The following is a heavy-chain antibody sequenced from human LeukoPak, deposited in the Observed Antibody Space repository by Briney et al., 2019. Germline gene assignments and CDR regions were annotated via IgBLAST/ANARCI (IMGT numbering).Heavy chain of an antibody. CDR2: INRDGSST. J-gene: IGHJ6*03. CDR3: ARAKFVFGELEYYYYYMDV. D-gene: IGHD3-10*02. CDR1: GFTLSSYW. Sequence: GGSLRLSCAASGFTLSSYWMHWVRQAPGKGLVWVSRINRDGSSTRYADSVKGRFTISRDNAKNTLYLQMNSLRAEDTAVYYCARAKFVFGELEYYYYYMDVWGKGTTVTISS. V-gene: IGHV3-74*01.